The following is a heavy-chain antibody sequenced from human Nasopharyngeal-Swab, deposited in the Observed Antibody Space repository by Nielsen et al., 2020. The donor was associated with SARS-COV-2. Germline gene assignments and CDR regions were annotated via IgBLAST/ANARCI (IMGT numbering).Heavy chain of an antibody. D-gene: IGHD6-13*01. CDR3: AKDGQQLAFDY. V-gene: IGHV3-30*18. CDR2: VSYDGSNK. Sequence: GESLKISCAASGFTFSSYGIHWVRQAPGKGLEWVAVVSYDGSNKYYADSVKGRFTIPRDNSKNTLYLQMNSLRAEDTAVYYCAKDGQQLAFDYWGQGTLVTVSS. J-gene: IGHJ4*02. CDR1: GFTFSSYG.